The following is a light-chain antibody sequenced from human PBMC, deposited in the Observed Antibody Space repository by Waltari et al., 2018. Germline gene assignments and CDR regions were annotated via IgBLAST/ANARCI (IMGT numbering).Light chain of an antibody. Sequence: EVVMTHSPATLSVSPGGRATLSCRASQSIATNLAWYQQRRGQAPKLLIFDASTRATSISGRFSGSGSGTEFTLTISSLQSEDSAVYYCQQYNRWPPITFDQGTRLEIK. J-gene: IGKJ5*01. CDR2: DAS. CDR3: QQYNRWPPIT. CDR1: QSIATN. V-gene: IGKV3-15*01.